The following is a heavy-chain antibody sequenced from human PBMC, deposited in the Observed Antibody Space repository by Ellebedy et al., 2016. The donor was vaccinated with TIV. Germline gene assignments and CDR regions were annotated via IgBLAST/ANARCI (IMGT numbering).Heavy chain of an antibody. J-gene: IGHJ4*02. Sequence: GESLKISCAASGFTFSDYWMHWVRQAPGKGLVWVSRINSDGVSTGYADSVKGRFTISRDNAKNTLYLQMNSLRAEDTAVYYCAKDRTSGDGYWVFDQWGQGTLVTVSS. V-gene: IGHV3-74*01. D-gene: IGHD5-18*01. CDR2: INSDGVST. CDR3: AKDRTSGDGYWVFDQ. CDR1: GFTFSDYW.